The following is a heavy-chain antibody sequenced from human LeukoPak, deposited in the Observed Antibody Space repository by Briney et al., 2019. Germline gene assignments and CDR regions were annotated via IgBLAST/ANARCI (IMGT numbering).Heavy chain of an antibody. Sequence: SETLSPTCTVSGGAISGYYWSWIGQPAGKGLEWLGRVYSSGSTKYNPSLESRVTMSVDTSKNQSSLKLNFVTAADTAVYYCARVGSGYDFFDYWGQGTLVTVSS. CDR1: GGAISGYY. CDR2: VYSSGST. V-gene: IGHV4-4*07. CDR3: ARVGSGYDFFDY. D-gene: IGHD3/OR15-3a*01. J-gene: IGHJ4*02.